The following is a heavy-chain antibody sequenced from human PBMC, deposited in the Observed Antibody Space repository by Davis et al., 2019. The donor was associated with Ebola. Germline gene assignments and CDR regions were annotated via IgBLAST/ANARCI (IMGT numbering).Heavy chain of an antibody. J-gene: IGHJ4*02. CDR1: GFTFSGSA. CDR2: IRSKANNYAT. CDR3: SATVAHFDY. V-gene: IGHV3-73*01. Sequence: GESLKISCAASGFTFSGSAMHWVRQASGKGLEWVGRIRSKANNYATAYAASVKGRFTISRDDSKNTAYLQMNSLKTEDTAVYYCSATVAHFDYWGQGTLVTVSP. D-gene: IGHD6-19*01.